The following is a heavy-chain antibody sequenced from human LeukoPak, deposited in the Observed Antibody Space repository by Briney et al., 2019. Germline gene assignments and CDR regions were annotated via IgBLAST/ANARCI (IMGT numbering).Heavy chain of an antibody. V-gene: IGHV4-59*12. CDR2: IYYSGST. J-gene: IGHJ4*02. D-gene: IGHD5-12*01. CDR3: ARDSGYDTSWDY. CDR1: GGSISSYY. Sequence: SETLSLTCTVSGGSISSYYWSWIRQPPGKGLEWIGYIYYSGSTNYNPSLKSRVTILLDTSKNQFSLKLSSVTAADTAVYYCARDSGYDTSWDYWGQGTLVTVSS.